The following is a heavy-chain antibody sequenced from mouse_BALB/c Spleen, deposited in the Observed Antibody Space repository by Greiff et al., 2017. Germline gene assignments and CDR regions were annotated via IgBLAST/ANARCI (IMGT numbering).Heavy chain of an antibody. J-gene: IGHJ3*01. CDR3: ARANWDRAWFAY. V-gene: IGHV7-3*02. CDR1: GFTFTDYY. Sequence: EVQVVESGGGLVQPGGSLRLSCAPSGFTFTDYYMSWVRQPPGKALEWLGFIRNKANGYTTEYSASVKGRFTISRDNSQSILYLQMNTLRAEDSATYYCARANWDRAWFAYWGQGTLVTVSA. D-gene: IGHD4-1*01. CDR2: IRNKANGYTT.